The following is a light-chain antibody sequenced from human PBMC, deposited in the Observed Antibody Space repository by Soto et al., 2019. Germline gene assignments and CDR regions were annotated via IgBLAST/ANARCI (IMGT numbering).Light chain of an antibody. V-gene: IGKV3-20*01. Sequence: EIVLTQSPGTLSLSPGEGATLSCRASQSISSNNLAWYQQKPGQAPRVLIYGATVRAPAIPDRFSGSGSGTDFTITISILEPEDFAMYYCQQYGSSLPFGGGTKVEIK. CDR3: QQYGSSLP. CDR1: QSISSNN. CDR2: GAT. J-gene: IGKJ4*01.